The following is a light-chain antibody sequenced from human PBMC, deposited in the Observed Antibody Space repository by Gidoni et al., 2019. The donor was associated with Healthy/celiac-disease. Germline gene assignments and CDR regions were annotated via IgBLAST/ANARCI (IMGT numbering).Light chain of an antibody. CDR1: SSDVGSYNR. Sequence: QSALTQPPYVSGSPGQSVTISCTGTSSDVGSYNRVSWYQQPPGTAPKLMIYEVSNRPSGVPDRFSGSKSGNTASLTISGLQAEDEADYYCSSYTSSSLLYVFGTGTKVTVL. CDR3: SSYTSSSLLYV. J-gene: IGLJ1*01. CDR2: EVS. V-gene: IGLV2-18*02.